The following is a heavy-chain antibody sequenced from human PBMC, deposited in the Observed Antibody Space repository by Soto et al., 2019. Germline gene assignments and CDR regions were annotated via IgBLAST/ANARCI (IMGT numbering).Heavy chain of an antibody. V-gene: IGHV4-4*07. J-gene: IGHJ6*02. CDR2: IYTSGST. CDR3: ARDNSAVEMGAYGMDV. Sequence: SETLSLTCTVSGGSISSYYWSWIRQPAGKGLEWIGRIYTSGSTNYNPSLKSRVTMSVDTSKNQFSLKLSSVTAADTAVYYCARDNSAVEMGAYGMDVWGQGTTVTVSS. D-gene: IGHD1-1*01. CDR1: GGSISSYY.